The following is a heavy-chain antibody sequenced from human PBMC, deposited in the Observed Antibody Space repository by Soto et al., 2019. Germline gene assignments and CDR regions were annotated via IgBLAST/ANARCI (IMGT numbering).Heavy chain of an antibody. CDR2: IGAGDGAT. Sequence: ASVKVSCKTSGYNFIKNAFHWVRQAPGQRLEWMGWIGAGDGATKYSQKFQGRVTFSSDISATTVYMEVNVLRSEDTAVYYCARGNSYCWYHDYWGQVTLVTVCS. CDR1: GYNFIKNA. CDR3: ARGNSYCWYHDY. V-gene: IGHV1-3*01. J-gene: IGHJ4*02. D-gene: IGHD3-10*01.